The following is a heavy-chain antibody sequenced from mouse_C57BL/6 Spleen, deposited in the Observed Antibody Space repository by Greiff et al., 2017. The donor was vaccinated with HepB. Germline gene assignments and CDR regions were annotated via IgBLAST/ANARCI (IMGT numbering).Heavy chain of an antibody. V-gene: IGHV5-12*01. CDR1: GFTFSDYY. D-gene: IGHD2-4*01. Sequence: EVQLVESGGGLVQPGGSLKLSCAASGFTFSDYYMYWVRQTPEKRLEWVAYISNGVGSTYYPDTVKVRFTISRDNAKNTLYLQMSRLKSEDTAMYYCARPIYSDYDWFAYWGQGTLVTVSP. CDR3: ARPIYSDYDWFAY. CDR2: ISNGVGST. J-gene: IGHJ3*01.